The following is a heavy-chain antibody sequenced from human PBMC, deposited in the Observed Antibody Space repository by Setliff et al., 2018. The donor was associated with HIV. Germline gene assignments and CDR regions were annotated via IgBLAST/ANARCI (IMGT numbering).Heavy chain of an antibody. CDR1: GYTFTAFG. CDR3: ASYSGSYYFILHY. CDR2: ISTYNGNT. V-gene: IGHV1-18*01. J-gene: IGHJ4*02. Sequence: GASVKVSCKASGYTFTAFGMNWLRQAPGQGPEWMGWISTYNGNTNYAQNFQGRVTITADESTSTAYMELSSLRSEDTAVYYCASYSGSYYFILHYWGQGTLVTVSS. D-gene: IGHD1-26*01.